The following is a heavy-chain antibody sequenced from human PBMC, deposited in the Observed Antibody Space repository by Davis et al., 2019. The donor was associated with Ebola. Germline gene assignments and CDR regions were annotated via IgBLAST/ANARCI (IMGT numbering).Heavy chain of an antibody. Sequence: GGSLRLSCAASGFTFSSYGMHWVRQAPGKGLDWVAFIWYDGSNRHYVDSVKGRFTVSRDNSKNTMYLQMNSLRLEDTAVYYCAKDPTGHGSGNDYWGQGTLVTVSS. CDR3: AKDPTGHGSGNDY. CDR1: GFTFSSYG. J-gene: IGHJ4*02. V-gene: IGHV3-30*02. CDR2: IWYDGSNR. D-gene: IGHD1-1*01.